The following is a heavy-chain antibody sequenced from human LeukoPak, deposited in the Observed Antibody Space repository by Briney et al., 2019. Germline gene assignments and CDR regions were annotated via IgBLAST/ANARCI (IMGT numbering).Heavy chain of an antibody. CDR3: ARGPYSYDSSGAFDI. CDR2: INPNSGGA. J-gene: IGHJ3*02. CDR1: GYTFTGYF. V-gene: IGHV1-2*02. Sequence: ASVKLSCKASGYTFTGYFLHWVRQAPGQGLEWVGWINPNSGGANYAQKFQGRVTMTRDTSISTAYMELTRLRSDDTAVYFCARGPYSYDSSGAFDIWGQGTMVTVSS. D-gene: IGHD3-22*01.